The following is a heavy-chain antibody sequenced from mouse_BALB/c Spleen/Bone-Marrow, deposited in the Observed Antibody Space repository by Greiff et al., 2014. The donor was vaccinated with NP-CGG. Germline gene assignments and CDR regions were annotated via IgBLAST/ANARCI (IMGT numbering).Heavy chain of an antibody. D-gene: IGHD1-1*01. V-gene: IGHV1-80*01. J-gene: IGHJ4*01. CDR2: IYPGDGDT. Sequence: QVQLQQFGAELVRPGSSVKISYKSSGYSFSNYWMNWMKQRPGQGLEWIGQIYPGDGDTNYNGKFKGKATLTADKSSSTAYMQLSSLTSEYAAVYFCSSRGDYSYAMDYWGQGTSVTVSS. CDR1: GYSFSNYW. CDR3: SSRGDYSYAMDY.